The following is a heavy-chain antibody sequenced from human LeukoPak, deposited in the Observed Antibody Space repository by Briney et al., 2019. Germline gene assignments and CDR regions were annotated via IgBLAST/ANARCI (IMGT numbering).Heavy chain of an antibody. J-gene: IGHJ4*02. CDR1: GFTFRSHG. V-gene: IGHV3-23*01. Sequence: GGTLRLSCVASGFTFRSHGMNWVRQAPGKGLEWVSGISPNGVITYYADSVKGRFTISRDNSKGTVYLQMNSLRPEDTAVYYCAKDDAWLQYGNWGRGTLVTVSS. D-gene: IGHD5-24*01. CDR3: AKDDAWLQYGN. CDR2: ISPNGVIT.